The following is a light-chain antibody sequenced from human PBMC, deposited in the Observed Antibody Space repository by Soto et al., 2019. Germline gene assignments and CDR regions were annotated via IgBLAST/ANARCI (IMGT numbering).Light chain of an antibody. CDR3: MQTLETPRT. CDR1: QSLLRITGETF. V-gene: IGKV2-28*01. CDR2: MTS. Sequence: DVVMTQTPLSLSVAPGQPASISCKSSQSLLRITGETFLFWYLQKPGQSPQLLIYMTSKRASGVPDRFSGSGSGTYFTLRISRVEAEEAGVYYCMQTLETPRTFGQWTKVDIK. J-gene: IGKJ1*01.